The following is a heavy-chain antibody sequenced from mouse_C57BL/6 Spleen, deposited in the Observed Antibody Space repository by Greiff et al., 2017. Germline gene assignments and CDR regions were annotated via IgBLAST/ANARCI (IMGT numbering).Heavy chain of an antibody. CDR3: ARRDYGSSYVYFDV. J-gene: IGHJ1*03. CDR2: ISNGGGST. Sequence: EVQLQESGGGLVQPGGSLKLSCAASGFTFSDYYMYWVRQTPEKRLEWVAYISNGGGSTYYPDTVKGRFTISRANAKNTLYLQMSRLKSEDTAMYYCARRDYGSSYVYFDVWGTGTTVTVSS. CDR1: GFTFSDYY. V-gene: IGHV5-12*01. D-gene: IGHD1-1*01.